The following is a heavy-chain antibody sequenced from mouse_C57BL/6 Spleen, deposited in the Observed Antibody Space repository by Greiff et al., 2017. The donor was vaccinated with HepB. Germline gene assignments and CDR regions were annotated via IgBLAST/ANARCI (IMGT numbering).Heavy chain of an antibody. Sequence: VQLQQPGAELVKPGASVKLSCKASGYTFTSYWMHWVKQRPGQGLEWIGMIHPNSGSTNYNEKFKSKATLTVDKSSSTAYMQLSSLTSEDSAVYYCARELYYGMGYFDVWGTGTTVTVSS. CDR3: ARELYYGMGYFDV. CDR1: GYTFTSYW. D-gene: IGHD1-1*01. V-gene: IGHV1-64*01. J-gene: IGHJ1*03. CDR2: IHPNSGST.